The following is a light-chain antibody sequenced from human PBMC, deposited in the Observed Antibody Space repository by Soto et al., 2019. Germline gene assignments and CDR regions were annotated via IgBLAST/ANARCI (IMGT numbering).Light chain of an antibody. V-gene: IGLV2-14*03. CDR1: SSDVGGYEY. CDR2: DIR. J-gene: IGLJ1*01. CDR3: SSYTSSSTRV. Sequence: QSVLTQPASVSGSPGQSITISCTGTSSDVGGYEYVSWYQQHPGKAPKLMIYDIRNRPSGVSNRFSGSKSGNTASLTISGLQAEDEADYYCSSYTSSSTRVFGTGTKVTVL.